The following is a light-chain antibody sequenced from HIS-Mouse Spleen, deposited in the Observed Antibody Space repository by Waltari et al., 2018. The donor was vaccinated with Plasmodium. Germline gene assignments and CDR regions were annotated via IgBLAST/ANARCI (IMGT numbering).Light chain of an antibody. Sequence: EIVMTQSPATLSVSPGERATLSCRASQSVSSNLAWYQQKPGQAPRRLIYGASTRATGIPARFSGSGPGTGFTLTISSLQSEDFAVYYCQQYNNWSFTFGPGTKVDIK. CDR3: QQYNNWSFT. V-gene: IGKV3-15*01. CDR2: GAS. J-gene: IGKJ3*01. CDR1: QSVSSN.